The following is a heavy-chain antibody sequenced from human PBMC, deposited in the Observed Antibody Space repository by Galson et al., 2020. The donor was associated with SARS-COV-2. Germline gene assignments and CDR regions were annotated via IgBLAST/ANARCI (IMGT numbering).Heavy chain of an antibody. CDR1: GFTFSSYA. CDR3: ARAVAGTYYYGVDV. CDR2: ISYDGSNK. V-gene: IGHV3-30*04. J-gene: IGHJ6*02. Sequence: SCAASGFTFSSYAMHWVRQAPGQGLVWVADISYDGSNKYYADPVKGRFTISRDNSKNTLYLQMNSLRAEDTAVYYCARAVAGTYYYGVDVWGQGTAVAVSS. D-gene: IGHD6-19*01.